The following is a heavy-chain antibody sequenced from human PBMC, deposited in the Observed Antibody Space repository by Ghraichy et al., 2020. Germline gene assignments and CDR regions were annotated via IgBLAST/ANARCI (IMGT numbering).Heavy chain of an antibody. D-gene: IGHD2-15*01. CDR2: IKYDGSEQ. CDR3: VRDAPRWHGRPQPLDY. V-gene: IGHV3-7*01. Sequence: RGSLRLSCAASGFTFNKFWMSWVRQAPGKGLEWVANIKYDGSEQWYLDSVKGRLTISRDNAKNSLYLQMDSLRVEDMGVYYCVRDAPRWHGRPQPLDYWGQGTLVTVSS. J-gene: IGHJ4*02. CDR1: GFTFNKFW.